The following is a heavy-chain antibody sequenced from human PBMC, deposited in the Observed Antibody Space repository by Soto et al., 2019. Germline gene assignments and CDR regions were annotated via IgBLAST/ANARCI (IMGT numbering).Heavy chain of an antibody. CDR2: ISYDGSNK. Sequence: GGSLRLSCAASGFSFSSYGMHWVRQAPGKGLEWVAVISYDGSNKYYADSVKGRFTISRDNSKNTLYVQMNSLRAGDTAVYYCAKGILFGELSSPFYGMDVWGQGTTVTVS. J-gene: IGHJ6*02. V-gene: IGHV3-30*18. CDR1: GFSFSSYG. CDR3: AKGILFGELSSPFYGMDV. D-gene: IGHD3-10*02.